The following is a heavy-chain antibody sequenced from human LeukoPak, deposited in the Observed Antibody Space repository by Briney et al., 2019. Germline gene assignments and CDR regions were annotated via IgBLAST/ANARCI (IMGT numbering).Heavy chain of an antibody. CDR3: AGGWLPDKNDF. V-gene: IGHV4-59*01. CDR1: GGSISSYY. D-gene: IGHD5-24*01. J-gene: IGHJ4*02. Sequence: SETLSPTCTVSGGSISSYYWTRIRQSPGKGLEWIGFFHHSGSTNYNPSFKSRVTISADTSNNHFSLRLTSVTAADTAVYYCAGGWLPDKNDFWGQGALVTVSA. CDR2: FHHSGST.